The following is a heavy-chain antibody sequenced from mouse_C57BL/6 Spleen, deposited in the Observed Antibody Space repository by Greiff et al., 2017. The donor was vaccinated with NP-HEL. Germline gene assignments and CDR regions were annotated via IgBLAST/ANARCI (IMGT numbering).Heavy chain of an antibody. J-gene: IGHJ4*01. D-gene: IGHD1-1*01. CDR2: IDPSDSYT. Sequence: QVQLQQPGAELVKPGASVKLSCKASGYTFTSYWMQWVKQRPGQGLEWIGEIDPSDSYTNYNQKFKGKATLTVDTSSSTAYMQLSSLTSEDSAVYYCARSNYGSSSPIDYWGQGTSVTVSS. V-gene: IGHV1-50*01. CDR3: ARSNYGSSSPIDY. CDR1: GYTFTSYW.